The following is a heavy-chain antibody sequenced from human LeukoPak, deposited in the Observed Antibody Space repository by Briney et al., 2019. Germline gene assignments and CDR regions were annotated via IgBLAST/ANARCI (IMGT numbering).Heavy chain of an antibody. J-gene: IGHJ4*02. CDR1: GFTFDDYG. CDR2: INWNRGST. D-gene: IGHD3-10*01. Sequence: PGGSLRLSCAASGFTFDDYGMSWVRQAPGKGLEWGSGINWNRGSTGYADSVKGRFTISRDNAKNSLSLQMNSLRAEDTALYYCARDRDYYGSGSTPGYWGQGTLVTVSS. CDR3: ARDRDYYGSGSTPGY. V-gene: IGHV3-20*04.